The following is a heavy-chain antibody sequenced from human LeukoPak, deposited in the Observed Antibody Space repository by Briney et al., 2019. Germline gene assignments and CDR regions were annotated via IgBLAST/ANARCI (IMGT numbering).Heavy chain of an antibody. V-gene: IGHV4-59*08. J-gene: IGHJ4*02. CDR1: GGSISSYY. Sequence: SETLSLTCTVSGGSISSYYWSWIRQPPGKGLEWIGYIYYSGSTDYNPSFKSRVTISVDRSKNQFSLKLTSVTAADTGVYYCARLKYGSGSYYYLDYWGQGTLVTVSS. CDR2: IYYSGST. CDR3: ARLKYGSGSYYYLDY. D-gene: IGHD3-10*01.